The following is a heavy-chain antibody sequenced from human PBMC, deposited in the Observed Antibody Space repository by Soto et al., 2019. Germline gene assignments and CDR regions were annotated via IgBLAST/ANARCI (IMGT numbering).Heavy chain of an antibody. D-gene: IGHD3-22*01. Sequence: ASVKVSCKASGYTFTSYGISWVRQAPGQGLEWMGWISAYNGNTNYAQKLQGRVTMTTDTSTSTAYMELRSLRSDDTAVYYCARVGYYYDSSGYIAYYFDYWGQGTLVTVSS. J-gene: IGHJ4*02. CDR2: ISAYNGNT. V-gene: IGHV1-18*01. CDR1: GYTFTSYG. CDR3: ARVGYYYDSSGYIAYYFDY.